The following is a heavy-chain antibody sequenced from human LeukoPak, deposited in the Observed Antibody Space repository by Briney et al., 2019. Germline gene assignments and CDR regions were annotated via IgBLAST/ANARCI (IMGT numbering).Heavy chain of an antibody. CDR3: ARSHTYCSSTSCYPDY. V-gene: IGHV3-21*01. D-gene: IGHD2-2*01. CDR1: GFTFSSYS. CDR2: ISSSSSYI. J-gene: IGHJ4*02. Sequence: GRSLRLSCAASGFTFSSYSMNWVRQAPGKGLEWVSSISSSSSYIYYADSVKGRFTISRDNAKNSLYLQMNSLRAEDTAVYYCARSHTYCSSTSCYPDYWGQGTLVTVSS.